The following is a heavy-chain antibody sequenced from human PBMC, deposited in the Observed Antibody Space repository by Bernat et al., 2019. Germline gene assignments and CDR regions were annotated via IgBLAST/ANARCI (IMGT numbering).Heavy chain of an antibody. J-gene: IGHJ2*01. CDR2: IYYSGST. CDR3: ASVFGGNSAYWYFDL. CDR1: GGSISSYY. Sequence: QVQLQESGPGLVKPSETLSLTCTVSGGSISSYYWSWIRQPPGKGLEWIGYIYYSGSTNYNPSLKSRVTISVDTSKNQFSLKLTSVTAADTAVYYCASVFGGNSAYWYFDLWGRDTLVTVSS. D-gene: IGHD4-23*01. V-gene: IGHV4-59*01.